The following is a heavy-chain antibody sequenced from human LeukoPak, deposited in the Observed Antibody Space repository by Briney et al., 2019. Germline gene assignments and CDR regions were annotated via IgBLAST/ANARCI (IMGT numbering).Heavy chain of an antibody. D-gene: IGHD3-10*01. CDR3: TTQRSRITMVRGVIRSDH. CDR2: IKSKTDGGTT. Sequence: GGSLRLSCAASGFTFSSYAMSWVRQGPGKGLEWVGRIKSKTDGGTTDYAAPVEGRFTISRDDSKNALYLQMNSLKTEDTAVYYCTTQRSRITMVRGVIRSDHWGQGTLVTVSS. V-gene: IGHV3-15*01. CDR1: GFTFSSYA. J-gene: IGHJ4*02.